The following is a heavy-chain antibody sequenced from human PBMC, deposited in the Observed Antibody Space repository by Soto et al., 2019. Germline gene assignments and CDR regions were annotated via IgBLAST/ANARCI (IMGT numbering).Heavy chain of an antibody. CDR3: ARPGGFWSGSYGMDV. J-gene: IGHJ6*02. CDR1: GFTFSSYG. CDR2: IWYDGSNK. D-gene: IGHD3-3*01. V-gene: IGHV3-33*01. Sequence: QVQLVESGGGVVQPGRSLRLSCAASGFTFSSYGMHWVRQAPGKGLEWVAVIWYDGSNKYYADSVKGRFTISRDNSKNTLYLQMNGLRAEDTAVYYCARPGGFWSGSYGMDVWGRGTTVTVSS.